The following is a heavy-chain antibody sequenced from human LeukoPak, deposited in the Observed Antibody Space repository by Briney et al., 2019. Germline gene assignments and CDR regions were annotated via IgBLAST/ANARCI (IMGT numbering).Heavy chain of an antibody. CDR2: ISAYNGNT. V-gene: IGHV1-18*01. CDR3: ARNLQGGYAAS. J-gene: IGHJ4*02. CDR1: GYTFTSYG. D-gene: IGHD6-25*01. Sequence: ASVKVSCKASGYTFTSYGISWVRQAPGQGLEWMGWISAYNGNTNYAQNLQGRVTMTTDTSTNTAYMELRSLRSDDTAVYYCARNLQGGYAASWGQGTLVTVSS.